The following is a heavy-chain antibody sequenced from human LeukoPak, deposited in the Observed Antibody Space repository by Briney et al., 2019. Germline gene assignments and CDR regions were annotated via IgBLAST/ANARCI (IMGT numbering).Heavy chain of an antibody. Sequence: GSSVTVSCKASGGTFSSYAISWVRQAPGQGLEWMGRIIPILGIANYAQKFQGRVTITADKSTSTAYMELSSLRSEDTAVYYCARGYCSSTSCYHNWFDSWGQGTLVTVSS. J-gene: IGHJ5*01. CDR2: IIPILGIA. CDR3: ARGYCSSTSCYHNWFDS. V-gene: IGHV1-69*04. D-gene: IGHD2-2*01. CDR1: GGTFSSYA.